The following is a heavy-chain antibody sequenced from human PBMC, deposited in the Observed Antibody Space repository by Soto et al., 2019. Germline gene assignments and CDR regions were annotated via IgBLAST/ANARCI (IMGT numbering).Heavy chain of an antibody. J-gene: IGHJ4*02. CDR1: GFTFSSYS. D-gene: IGHD5-18*01. CDR2: ISSSSSYI. V-gene: IGHV3-21*01. CDR3: ARDQPGYSYGYGLGY. Sequence: EVQLVESGGGLVQPGGSLRLSCAASGFTFSSYSMNWVRQAPGKGLEWVSFISSSSSYIYYADSVKGRFTISRDNAKNSLSLQTNSLSAAYTAVYYCARDQPGYSYGYGLGYWGQGTLVTVSS.